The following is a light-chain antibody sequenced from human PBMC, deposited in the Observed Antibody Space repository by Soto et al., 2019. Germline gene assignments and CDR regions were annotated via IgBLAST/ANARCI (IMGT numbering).Light chain of an antibody. CDR1: SSNIGAGYD. CDR3: QSYDSSLSSYV. Sequence: QCVLTQSPSESGAPGQRVTISCTGSSSNIGAGYDVHWYQQLPGTAPKLLIYGNTNRPSGVPDRFSGSKSGTSASLAITGLQAEDEADYYCQSYDSSLSSYVFGTGTKLTVL. CDR2: GNT. J-gene: IGLJ1*01. V-gene: IGLV1-40*01.